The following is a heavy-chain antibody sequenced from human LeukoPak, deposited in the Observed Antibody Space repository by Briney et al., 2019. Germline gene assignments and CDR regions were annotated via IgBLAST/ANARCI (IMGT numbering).Heavy chain of an antibody. Sequence: GGSLRLSCAASGFTFSGHWMSWVRQAPGKGMEWVANINQGGSDKYYVDSVKGRFTISRDNANNLLYLQMNSLRGEDTAVYYCTRDRSRAEDDWGQGTLVTVSS. J-gene: IGHJ4*02. V-gene: IGHV3-7*01. CDR3: TRDRSRAEDD. D-gene: IGHD1-14*01. CDR2: INQGGSDK. CDR1: GFTFSGHW.